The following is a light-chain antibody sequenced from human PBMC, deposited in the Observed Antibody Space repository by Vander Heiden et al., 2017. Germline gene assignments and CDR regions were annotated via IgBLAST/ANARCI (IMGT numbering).Light chain of an antibody. CDR2: DVS. V-gene: IGLV2-14*03. CDR3: TSYTSSTLYV. Sequence: QSALTQPASVSGSPGQSITISCTGTSSDVGGYYYVPWYQQHPGKAPKLMIYDVSNRPSGVSNRFSASKSGNTASLTISGLQAEDEADYYCTSYTSSTLYVFGTGTKVTVL. CDR1: SSDVGGYYY. J-gene: IGLJ1*01.